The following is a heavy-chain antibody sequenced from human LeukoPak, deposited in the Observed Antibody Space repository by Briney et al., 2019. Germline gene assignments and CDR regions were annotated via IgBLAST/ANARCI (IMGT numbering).Heavy chain of an antibody. CDR2: IYYNDYT. J-gene: IGHJ5*02. Sequence: PSETLSLTCPVSGDSISRFHWSWFRQSPGKGLEWIGFIYYNDYTSYNPSLKSRVTISVDTSKNQFSLKLSSVTAADTAVYYCTKEPVPWGQGTLVIVSS. V-gene: IGHV4-59*12. CDR3: TKEPVP. CDR1: GDSISRFH.